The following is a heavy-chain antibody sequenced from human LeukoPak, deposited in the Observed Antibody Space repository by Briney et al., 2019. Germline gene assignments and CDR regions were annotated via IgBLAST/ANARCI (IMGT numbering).Heavy chain of an antibody. CDR3: ATDIVVVPVASRGGYSYGDPTDY. CDR2: ISYDGSDK. J-gene: IGHJ4*02. D-gene: IGHD2-2*01. Sequence: PGGSLRLSCAASGFTFSSHTMHWVRQAPGKGLEWVAVISYDGSDKHYADSVKGRFTISRDNSKNTLYLQMNSLRAEDTAVYYCATDIVVVPVASRGGYSYGDPTDYWGQGTLVTVSS. CDR1: GFTFSSHT. V-gene: IGHV3-30*01.